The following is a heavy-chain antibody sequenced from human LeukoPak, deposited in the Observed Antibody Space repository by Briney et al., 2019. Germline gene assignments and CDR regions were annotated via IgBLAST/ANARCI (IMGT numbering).Heavy chain of an antibody. J-gene: IGHJ4*02. V-gene: IGHV4-59*01. Sequence: SETLSLTCTVSGGSISSYYWSWIRQPPGKGLEWIGYIYYSGSTNYNPSLKSRVTISVDTSKNQFSLKLSSVTAADTAVYYCARVGGIVVPAASFFDYWGQGTLVTVSS. CDR2: IYYSGST. CDR3: ARVGGIVVPAASFFDY. CDR1: GGSISSYY. D-gene: IGHD2-2*01.